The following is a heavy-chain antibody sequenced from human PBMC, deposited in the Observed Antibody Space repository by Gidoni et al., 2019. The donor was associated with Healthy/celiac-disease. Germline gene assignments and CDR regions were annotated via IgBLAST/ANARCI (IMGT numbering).Heavy chain of an antibody. J-gene: IGHJ5*02. CDR1: GGSCSGYY. CDR2: INHSGST. D-gene: IGHD6-13*01. V-gene: IGHV4-34*01. CDR3: ARCSWYVAP. Sequence: QVQLQQWGAGLLKPSETLSLTCAVYGGSCSGYYWSWIRQPPGKGLDWIGEINHSGSTNYNPSLKSRVTISVDTSKNQFSLKLSSVTAADTAVYYCARCSWYVAPWGQGTLVTVSS.